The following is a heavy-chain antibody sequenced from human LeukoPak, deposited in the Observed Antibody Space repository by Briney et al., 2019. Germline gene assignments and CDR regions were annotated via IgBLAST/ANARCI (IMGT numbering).Heavy chain of an antibody. CDR1: GYPFTDYY. V-gene: IGHV1-69-2*01. Sequence: ASVKVSCKVSGYPFTDYYMHWGQQAPGKGIAWMTLVDPEDGETIYAENYQGRVTIPADTSTDTAYMELSSVTAADTAVYYCARDARYSSGWFLVGHMDVWGKGTTVTVSS. CDR3: ARDARYSSGWFLVGHMDV. CDR2: VDPEDGET. D-gene: IGHD6-19*01. J-gene: IGHJ6*03.